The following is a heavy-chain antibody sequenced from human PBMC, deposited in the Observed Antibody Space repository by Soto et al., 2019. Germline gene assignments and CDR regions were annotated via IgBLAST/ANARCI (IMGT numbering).Heavy chain of an antibody. CDR1: GFTFSSYS. CDR3: ARDYGDYADAFDI. CDR2: ISSSSSYI. D-gene: IGHD4-17*01. V-gene: IGHV3-21*01. Sequence: PWGSLRLSCAASGFTFSSYSMNWVRQAPGKGLEWVSSISSSSSYIYYADSVKGRFTISRDNAKNSLYLQMNSLRAEDTAVYYCARDYGDYADAFDIWGQGTMVTV. J-gene: IGHJ3*02.